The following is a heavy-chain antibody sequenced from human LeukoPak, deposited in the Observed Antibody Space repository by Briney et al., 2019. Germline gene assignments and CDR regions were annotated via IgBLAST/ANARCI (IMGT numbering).Heavy chain of an antibody. CDR2: IKQDGSEK. Sequence: PGGSLRLSCAASGFTFSSYWMSWVRQAPGKGLEGVANIKQDGSEKYYVDSVKGRFTISRDNAKNSLYLQMNSLRAEDTAVYYCAIKRRISGSYYWGQGTLVTVSS. J-gene: IGHJ4*02. CDR3: AIKRRISGSYY. V-gene: IGHV3-7*01. CDR1: GFTFSSYW. D-gene: IGHD1-26*01.